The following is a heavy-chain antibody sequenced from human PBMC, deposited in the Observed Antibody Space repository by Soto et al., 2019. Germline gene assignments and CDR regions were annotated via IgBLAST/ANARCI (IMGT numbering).Heavy chain of an antibody. Sequence: ASVKVSCKASGYTFTGYYMHWVRQAPGQGLEWMGWINPNSGGTNYAQKFQGRVTMTRDTSISTAYMELSRLRYDDTAVYYCARDNGKYSYLLIFDYWGQGTLVTVSS. D-gene: IGHD5-18*01. CDR3: ARDNGKYSYLLIFDY. CDR1: GYTFTGYY. CDR2: INPNSGGT. J-gene: IGHJ4*02. V-gene: IGHV1-2*02.